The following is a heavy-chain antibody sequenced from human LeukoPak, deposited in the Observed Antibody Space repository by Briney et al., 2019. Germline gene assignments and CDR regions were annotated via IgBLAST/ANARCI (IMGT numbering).Heavy chain of an antibody. Sequence: GRSLRLSCAASGFTFSSYAMHWVRQAPGKRLEWVAVISYDGSNKYYADSVKGRFTISRDNSKNTLYLQMNSLRAEDTAVYYCARGDGQGIAAAGLFDYWGQGTLVTVSS. D-gene: IGHD6-13*01. CDR2: ISYDGSNK. CDR3: ARGDGQGIAAAGLFDY. J-gene: IGHJ4*02. V-gene: IGHV3-30*04. CDR1: GFTFSSYA.